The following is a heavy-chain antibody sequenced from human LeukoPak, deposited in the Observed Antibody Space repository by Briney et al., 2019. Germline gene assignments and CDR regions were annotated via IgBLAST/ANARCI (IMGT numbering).Heavy chain of an antibody. D-gene: IGHD4-23*01. CDR3: ARDFSRSTVVTPDAFDI. CDR1: GYTFTSYG. V-gene: IGHV1-18*01. CDR2: ISAYNGNT. Sequence: ASVKVSCKASGYTFTSYGISWVRQAPGQGLEWMGWISAYNGNTNYAQKLQGRVTMTTDTSTSTAYMELRSLRSDDTAVYYCARDFSRSTVVTPDAFDIWGQGTMVTVSS. J-gene: IGHJ3*02.